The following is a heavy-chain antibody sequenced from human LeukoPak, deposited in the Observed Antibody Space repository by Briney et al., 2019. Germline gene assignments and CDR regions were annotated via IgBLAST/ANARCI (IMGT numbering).Heavy chain of an antibody. Sequence: QPSETLSLTCTVSGGSISSSSYYWGWIRQPTGKGLEWIGSIYYSGSTYYNPSLKSRVTISVDTSKNQFSLKLSSVTAADTAVYYCASRSSIWSGYQDTLYYFDSWGQGTLVTVSS. CDR1: GGSISSSSYY. J-gene: IGHJ4*02. CDR2: IYYSGST. D-gene: IGHD3-3*01. CDR3: ASRSSIWSGYQDTLYYFDS. V-gene: IGHV4-39*07.